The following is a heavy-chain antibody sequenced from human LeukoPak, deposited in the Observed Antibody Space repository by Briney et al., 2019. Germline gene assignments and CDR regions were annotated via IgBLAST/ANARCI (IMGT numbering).Heavy chain of an antibody. CDR1: GYTFTSYA. J-gene: IGHJ6*03. D-gene: IGHD2-2*01. Sequence: ASVKVSCKASGYTFTSYAMNWVRQAPGQGLEWMGWINTNTGNPTYAQGFTGRFVFSLDTSVSTAYLQISSLKAEDTAVYYCARSYCSSTSCYPSHYYMDVWGKGTTVTVSS. CDR3: ARSYCSSTSCYPSHYYMDV. V-gene: IGHV7-4-1*02. CDR2: INTNTGNP.